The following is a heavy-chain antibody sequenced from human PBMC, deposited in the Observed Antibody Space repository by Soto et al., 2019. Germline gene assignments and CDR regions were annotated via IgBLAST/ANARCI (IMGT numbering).Heavy chain of an antibody. D-gene: IGHD4-17*01. Sequence: QVQLVESGGGVVQPGRSLRLSCAASGFTFSSYGMHWVRQAPGKGLEWVAGIWYDGSNKYYADSVKGRFTISRDNSKNTLYLQMNSLRAEDTAVYYCARDPVDYGDYSFDYWGQGTLVTVSS. CDR3: ARDPVDYGDYSFDY. CDR1: GFTFSSYG. CDR2: IWYDGSNK. V-gene: IGHV3-33*01. J-gene: IGHJ4*02.